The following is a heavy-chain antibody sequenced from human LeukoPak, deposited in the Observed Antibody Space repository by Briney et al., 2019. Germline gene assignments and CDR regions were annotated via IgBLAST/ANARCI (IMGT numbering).Heavy chain of an antibody. Sequence: GSLRLSCAASGFTFSSYGMHWVRQAPGKGLEWVAVIWYDGSNKYYADSVKGRFTISRDNSKNTLYLQMNSLRAEDTAVYYCAREEAYSSSWYYPKTYYYYGMDVWGQGTTVTVSS. D-gene: IGHD6-13*01. J-gene: IGHJ6*02. CDR3: AREEAYSSSWYYPKTYYYYGMDV. V-gene: IGHV3-33*01. CDR1: GFTFSSYG. CDR2: IWYDGSNK.